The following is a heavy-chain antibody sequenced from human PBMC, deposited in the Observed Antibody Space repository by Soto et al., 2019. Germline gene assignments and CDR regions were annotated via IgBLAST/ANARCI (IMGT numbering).Heavy chain of an antibody. CDR3: AREMGGSETDY. J-gene: IGHJ4*02. CDR2: IYYSGST. CDR1: GGSISSHY. D-gene: IGHD3-10*01. Sequence: QVQLQESGPGLVKPSETLSLTCTVSGGSISSHYWSWIRQPPGKGLEWIGYIYYSGSTNYNPSLKSRVTISVDTSKNQFSLKLSSVTAADTAVYYCAREMGGSETDYWGQGTLVTVSS. V-gene: IGHV4-59*11.